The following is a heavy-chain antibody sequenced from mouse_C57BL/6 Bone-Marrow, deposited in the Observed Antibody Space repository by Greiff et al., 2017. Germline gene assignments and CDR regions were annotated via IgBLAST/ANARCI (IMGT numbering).Heavy chain of an antibody. CDR2: LNTSSGYT. Sequence: VKLMESGAELAKPGASVKLSCKASGYTFTSYWMHWVKQRPGQGLEWIGYLNTSSGYTKYTQKFKDKATLTADKSSSTSYMQLSSLTYEDSAVYYCARPTRYFDVWGTGTTVTVSS. CDR3: ARPTRYFDV. CDR1: GYTFTSYW. J-gene: IGHJ1*03. D-gene: IGHD2-10*01. V-gene: IGHV1-7*01.